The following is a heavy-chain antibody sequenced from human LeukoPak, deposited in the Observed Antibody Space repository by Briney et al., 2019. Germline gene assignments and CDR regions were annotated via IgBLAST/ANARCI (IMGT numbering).Heavy chain of an antibody. CDR2: IYTSGST. V-gene: IGHV4-61*02. CDR1: GGSISSGSYY. Sequence: SQTLSLTCTVSGGSISSGSYYWSWIRQPAGKGLEWLGRIYTSGSTNYNPSLKSRVTISVDTSKNQFSLKLSSVTAADTAVYYCARAIYDYVWGSYLDYWGQGTLVTVSS. CDR3: ARAIYDYVWGSYLDY. D-gene: IGHD3-16*02. J-gene: IGHJ4*02.